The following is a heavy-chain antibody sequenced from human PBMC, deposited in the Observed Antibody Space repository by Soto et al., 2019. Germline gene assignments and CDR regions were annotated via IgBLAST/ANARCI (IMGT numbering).Heavy chain of an antibody. V-gene: IGHV2-26*01. CDR3: ARRLLAVAVSPWFDP. CDR1: GLSITDSEMG. Sequence: QVTLKESGPVLVKPTETLTLRCTVSGLSITDSEMGVSWIRQPPGQPLEWLAHINSSGEKAYRTFLKTRPAISKDTSKSQIVLTMTNMDPAGTATYYCARRLLAVAVSPWFDPWGQGIPVAVSS. D-gene: IGHD6-19*01. J-gene: IGHJ5*02. CDR2: INSSGEK.